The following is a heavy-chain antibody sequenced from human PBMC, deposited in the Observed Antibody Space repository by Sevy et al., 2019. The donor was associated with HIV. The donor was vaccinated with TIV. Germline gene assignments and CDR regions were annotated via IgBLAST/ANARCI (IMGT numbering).Heavy chain of an antibody. Sequence: ASVKVSCKASGYTFTGYYIHWVRQAPGQGLEWMEWIIPSSGGTNYGQKFLGRVTMTRDTSISTAYLELHRLTSDDTAVYYCTRRVYGSGTYLNDHWGQGTLVTVSS. D-gene: IGHD3-10*01. CDR1: GYTFTGYY. CDR3: TRRVYGSGTYLNDH. CDR2: IIPSSGGT. V-gene: IGHV1-2*02. J-gene: IGHJ4*02.